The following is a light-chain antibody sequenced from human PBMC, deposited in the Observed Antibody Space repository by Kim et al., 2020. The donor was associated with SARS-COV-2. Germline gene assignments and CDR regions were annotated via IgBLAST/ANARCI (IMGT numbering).Light chain of an antibody. CDR2: GAS. V-gene: IGKV1-39*01. CDR1: QTIGNY. CDR3: HQTYITPQT. J-gene: IGKJ1*01. Sequence: DIQMTQSPSSLSASVGDRVTITCRASQTIGNYLGWYQQRPGTAPKSLIYGASNLQSGVPSRFSGSASGTEFTLTINSLQPEDFATYYCHQTYITPQTFCQGTKVDIK.